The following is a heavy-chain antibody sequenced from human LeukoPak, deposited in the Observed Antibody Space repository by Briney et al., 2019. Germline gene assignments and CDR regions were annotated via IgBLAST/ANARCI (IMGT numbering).Heavy chain of an antibody. CDR1: GFTFSSYA. Sequence: PGGSLRLSCAASGFTFSSYAMSWVRQAPGKGLEWVSAISGSGGGTYYADSVKGRFAISRDNSKNTLYLQMNSLRAEDTAVYYCAKDRGDSSGYWKKTSDYWGQGTLVTVSS. CDR3: AKDRGDSSGYWKKTSDY. D-gene: IGHD3-22*01. CDR2: ISGSGGGT. J-gene: IGHJ4*02. V-gene: IGHV3-23*01.